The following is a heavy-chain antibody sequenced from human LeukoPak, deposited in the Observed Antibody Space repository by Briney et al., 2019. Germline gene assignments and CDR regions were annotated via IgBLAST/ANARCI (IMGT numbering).Heavy chain of an antibody. V-gene: IGHV4-59*01. D-gene: IGHD3-10*01. CDR2: IYYSGST. J-gene: IGHJ5*02. CDR3: ARDQYGSGLVWFDP. CDR1: GGSISSYY. Sequence: SETLSLTCTVSGGSISSYYWSWIRQPPGKGLEWIGYIYYSGSTDYSPSLKSRVTISVDTSKNQFSLKLSSVTAADTAVYYCARDQYGSGLVWFDPWGQGTLVTVSS.